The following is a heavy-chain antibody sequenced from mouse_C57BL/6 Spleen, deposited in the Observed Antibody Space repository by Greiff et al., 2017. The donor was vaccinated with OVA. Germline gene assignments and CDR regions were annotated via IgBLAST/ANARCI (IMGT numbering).Heavy chain of an antibody. Sequence: VQLQQSGAELARPGASVKLSCKASGYTFTSYGISWVKQRTGQGLEWIGEIYPRSGNTYYNEKFKGKATLTADKSSSTAYMELRSLTSEDSAVYFCARWHYGSSYFDYWGKGTTLTVSS. CDR1: GYTFTSYG. D-gene: IGHD1-1*01. CDR2: IYPRSGNT. V-gene: IGHV1-81*01. J-gene: IGHJ2*01. CDR3: ARWHYGSSYFDY.